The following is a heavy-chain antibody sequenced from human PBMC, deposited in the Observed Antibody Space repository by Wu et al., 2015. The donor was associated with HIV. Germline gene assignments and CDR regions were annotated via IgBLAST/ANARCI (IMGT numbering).Heavy chain of an antibody. J-gene: IGHJ2*01. V-gene: IGHV1-18*01. CDR1: GYTFTRYV. D-gene: IGHD6-13*01. CDR3: AREPLAAAGDYWYLIS. CDR2: INPYNGDT. Sequence: QVQLVQSGTEVKKPGASVKVSCKASGYTFTRYVMSWLRQAPGQGLEWMGWINPYNGDTNYAQKFQGRVTMTTATSTSTAYMELRSLRSDDTAVYYCAREPLAAAGDYWYLISGAVAPWSLSPQ.